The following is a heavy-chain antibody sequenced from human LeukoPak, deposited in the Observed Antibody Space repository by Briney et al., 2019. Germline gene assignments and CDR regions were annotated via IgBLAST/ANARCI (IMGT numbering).Heavy chain of an antibody. J-gene: IGHJ3*01. D-gene: IGHD1-14*01. CDR1: GFTFGNSW. CDR3: IVVVEPPDSDGFDV. CDR2: INADGSTT. V-gene: IGHV3-74*01. Sequence: GGSLRLSCAASGFTFGNSWVHWVRQAPGKGLVWVSLINADGSTTSYADSVKGRFAISRDNARNTLSLEMNSLTIEDTAVYYCIVVVEPPDSDGFDVWGQGTMITVSS.